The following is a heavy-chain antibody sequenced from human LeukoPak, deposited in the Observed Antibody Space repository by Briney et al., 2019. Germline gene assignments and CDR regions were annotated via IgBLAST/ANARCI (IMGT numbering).Heavy chain of an antibody. D-gene: IGHD3-22*01. CDR1: GFTFSSYS. Sequence: GGSLRLSCAASGFTFSSYSMNGVRQAPGKGLEWVSYISSSSSTIYYADSVKGRFTISRDNAKNSLYLQMNSLRAEDTAVYYCARDSRITMIVVVLGMDVWGQGTTVTVSS. V-gene: IGHV3-48*01. CDR3: ARDSRITMIVVVLGMDV. J-gene: IGHJ6*02. CDR2: ISSSSSTI.